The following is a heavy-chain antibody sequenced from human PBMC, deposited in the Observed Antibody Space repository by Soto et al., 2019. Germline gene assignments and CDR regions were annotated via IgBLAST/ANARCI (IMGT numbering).Heavy chain of an antibody. Sequence: QVQLVQSGAEVKKPGASVKVSCKASGYTFTDFYMHWVRQAPGQGLEWLGWINPYTGGTNYAQKFQDRVTMTRDTSISKAYLDLSRLTSDDTAVYYCARDPIGGGAPYYCDYWGQGTLVTASS. J-gene: IGHJ4*02. V-gene: IGHV1-2*02. CDR1: GYTFTDFY. CDR2: INPYTGGT. CDR3: ARDPIGGGAPYYCDY. D-gene: IGHD3-16*01.